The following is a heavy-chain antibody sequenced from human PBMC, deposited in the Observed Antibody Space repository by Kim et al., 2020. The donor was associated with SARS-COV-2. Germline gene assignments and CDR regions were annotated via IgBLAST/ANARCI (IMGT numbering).Heavy chain of an antibody. Sequence: TKYSQKFQGRVTITRDTSASTAYMELSSLRSEDTAVYYCASGSGSYSFDYWGQGTLVTVSS. CDR2: T. D-gene: IGHD3-10*01. J-gene: IGHJ4*02. CDR3: ASGSGSYSFDY. V-gene: IGHV1-3*01.